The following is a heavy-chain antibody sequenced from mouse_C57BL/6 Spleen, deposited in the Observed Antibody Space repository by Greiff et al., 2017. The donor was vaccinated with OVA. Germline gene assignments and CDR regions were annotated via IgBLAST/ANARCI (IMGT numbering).Heavy chain of an antibody. V-gene: IGHV1-54*01. J-gene: IGHJ4*01. D-gene: IGHD1-1*01. CDR3: ARDYYGRDYAMDY. CDR2: INPGSGGT. CDR1: GYAFTNYL. Sequence: QVQLQQSGAELVRPGTSVKVSCKASGYAFTNYLIGWVKQRPGQGLEWIGVINPGSGGTNYNEKFKGKATLTADKSSSTAYMQLSSLTSEDSAVYFCARDYYGRDYAMDYWGQGTSVTVSS.